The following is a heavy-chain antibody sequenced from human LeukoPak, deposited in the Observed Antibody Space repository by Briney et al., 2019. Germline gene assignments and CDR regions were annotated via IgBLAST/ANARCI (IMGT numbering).Heavy chain of an antibody. J-gene: IGHJ4*02. V-gene: IGHV3-7*03. D-gene: IGHD6-19*01. CDR3: ARAGRVAGPSAKY. CDR2: IKQDGSDK. CDR1: GFTFSSYW. Sequence: SGGSLRLSCAVSGFTFSSYWMSWVRQAPGKGLEWVASIKQDGSDKYYVDSVKGRFTISRDNAKNSMYLQMNSLRAEDTAVYYCARAGRVAGPSAKYWGQGTLVIVSS.